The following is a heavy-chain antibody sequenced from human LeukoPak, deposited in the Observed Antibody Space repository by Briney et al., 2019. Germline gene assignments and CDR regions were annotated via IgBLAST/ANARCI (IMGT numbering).Heavy chain of an antibody. J-gene: IGHJ5*02. CDR1: GGTFSSYG. D-gene: IGHD3-10*01. CDR2: IIPIFRTP. V-gene: IGHV1-69*13. CDR3: ARDRGTAWFDP. Sequence: ASVNLSCNASGGTFSSYGISWVRHAPGQGLELMGGIIPIFRTPNYAQKFQGRVTITADESTSTAYMELSSLRSEDTAVYYCARDRGTAWFDPWGQGTLVTVSS.